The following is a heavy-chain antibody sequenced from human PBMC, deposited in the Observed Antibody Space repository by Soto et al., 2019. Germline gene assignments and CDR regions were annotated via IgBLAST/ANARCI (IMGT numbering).Heavy chain of an antibody. CDR2: ISSSSSYI. D-gene: IGHD2-15*01. V-gene: IGHV3-21*01. CDR3: ARDPASCRDTKFDP. Sequence: VGSLRLSCAASGFTFSSYSMNWVRQAPGKGLEWVSSISSSSSYIYYADSVKGRFTISRDNAKNSLYLQMNSLRAEDTAVYYCARDPASCRDTKFDPWGQVPLVTFSS. CDR1: GFTFSSYS. J-gene: IGHJ5*02.